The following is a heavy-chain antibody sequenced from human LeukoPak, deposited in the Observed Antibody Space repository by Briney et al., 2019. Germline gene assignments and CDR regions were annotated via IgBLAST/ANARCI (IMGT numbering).Heavy chain of an antibody. CDR3: AREVAYTGYDFGLGS. J-gene: IGHJ4*02. D-gene: IGHD5-12*01. Sequence: PGGSLRLSCVASGFTFRSYEMNWVRQAPGKGLEWLSYISSDGSAIYYADSVKGRFTISRDNAKNSLFLQMNGLRAEDTSIYYCAREVAYTGYDFGLGSWGQGTLVTVSS. CDR1: GFTFRSYE. V-gene: IGHV3-48*03. CDR2: ISSDGSAI.